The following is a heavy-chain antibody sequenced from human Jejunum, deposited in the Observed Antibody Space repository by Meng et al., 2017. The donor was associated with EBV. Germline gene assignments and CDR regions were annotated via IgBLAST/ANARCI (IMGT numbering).Heavy chain of an antibody. J-gene: IGHJ4*02. V-gene: IGHV4-39*01. CDR1: GGSMSSSIEC. CDR3: AMGPDYAKSGY. Sequence: PAETLYVTCTAVGGSMSSSIECGCWIRQPPGKGLEWIGSICFSNYTYHNPSLKSRVAISADTSKNQFSLSLTAVTAADTAVYYCAMGPDYAKSGYWGQGTLVTVSS. CDR2: ICFSNYT. D-gene: IGHD4-17*01.